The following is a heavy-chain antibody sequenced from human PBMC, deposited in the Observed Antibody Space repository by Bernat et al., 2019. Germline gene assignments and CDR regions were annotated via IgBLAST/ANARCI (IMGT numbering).Heavy chain of an antibody. CDR3: AVITMVQGVGTCPDY. J-gene: IGHJ4*02. V-gene: IGHV3-48*03. CDR1: GFTFSNYE. Sequence: EVQLVESGGGLVQPGGSLRLSCAAFGFTFSNYEMNWVRQAPGKGLEWVSYIGSSGITIYYTESVKGRFTISRDNAKNSLYLQMNSLRAEDTAVYYCAVITMVQGVGTCPDYWGQGTLVSVSS. D-gene: IGHD3-10*01. CDR2: IGSSGITI.